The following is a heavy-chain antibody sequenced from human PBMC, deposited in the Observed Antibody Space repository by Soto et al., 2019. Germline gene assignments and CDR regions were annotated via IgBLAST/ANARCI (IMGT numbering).Heavy chain of an antibody. CDR3: ARKLEASVRNVEWFSYKWFDP. D-gene: IGHD3-9*01. J-gene: IGHJ5*02. CDR1: GDSLSGYA. Sequence: SETLSLTCDVHGDSLSGYAWSWIRQPPGKGLEWIGEITFRGVTNYRPSLKSRVSMSVDTSKNRISLNVSSVTAADTALYFCARKLEASVRNVEWFSYKWFDPWGPGTLVTVSS. CDR2: ITFRGVT. V-gene: IGHV4-34*01.